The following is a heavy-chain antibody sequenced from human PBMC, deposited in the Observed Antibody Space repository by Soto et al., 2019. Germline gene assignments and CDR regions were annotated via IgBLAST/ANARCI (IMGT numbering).Heavy chain of an antibody. CDR1: GGSISSGGYS. CDR2: IYHSGST. D-gene: IGHD2-15*01. CDR3: ASYCGGGSCHGGFDY. V-gene: IGHV4-30-2*01. Sequence: QLQLQESGSGLVKPSQTLSLTCAVSGGSISSGGYSWSWIRQPPGKGLEWIGYIYHSGSTYYNPSLKSRVTISVDRSKNQFSLKLSSVTAADTAVYYCASYCGGGSCHGGFDYWGQGTLVTVSS. J-gene: IGHJ4*02.